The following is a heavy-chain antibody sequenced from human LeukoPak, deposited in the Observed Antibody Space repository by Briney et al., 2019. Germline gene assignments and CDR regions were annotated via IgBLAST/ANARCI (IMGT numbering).Heavy chain of an antibody. CDR2: LDPEDGET. CDR1: GYTLTELA. D-gene: IGHD1-26*01. CDR3: ATPRWELLAPFDY. V-gene: IGHV1-24*01. Sequence: ASVKVSCKVSGYTLTELAMHWVRQAPGKGLEWMGRLDPEDGETIYAQKVQGRVTMTEDTSTDTAYMELSSLRPEDTVVYSCATPRWELLAPFDYWGEGTLVTVSS. J-gene: IGHJ4*02.